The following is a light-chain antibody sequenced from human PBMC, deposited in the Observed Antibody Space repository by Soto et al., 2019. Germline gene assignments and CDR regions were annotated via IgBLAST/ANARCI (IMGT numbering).Light chain of an antibody. V-gene: IGKV3-11*01. CDR3: QQRSNWPPIT. Sequence: EIVLTQSPATLYLSPGERATLSCRASQSVSSYLAWYQQKPGQAPRLLIYDASNRATGIPARFSGSGAGTDFTLTISSREPEDFAVYYCQQRSNWPPITFGQGTRLDIK. CDR2: DAS. J-gene: IGKJ5*01. CDR1: QSVSSY.